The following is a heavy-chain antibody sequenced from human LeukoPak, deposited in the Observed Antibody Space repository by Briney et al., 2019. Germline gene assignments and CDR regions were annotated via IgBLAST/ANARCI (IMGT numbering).Heavy chain of an antibody. V-gene: IGHV1-69*01. D-gene: IGHD2-21*02. CDR2: IIPIFGTA. J-gene: IGHJ4*02. Sequence: ASVKVSCKASGGTFSSYAISWVRQAPGQGLEWMGGIIPIFGTANYAQKFQGRVTITADESTSTAYMELSSLRSEDTAVYYCARSRRVICGGACYSFDYWGQGTLVTVSS. CDR1: GGTFSSYA. CDR3: ARSRRVICGGACYSFDY.